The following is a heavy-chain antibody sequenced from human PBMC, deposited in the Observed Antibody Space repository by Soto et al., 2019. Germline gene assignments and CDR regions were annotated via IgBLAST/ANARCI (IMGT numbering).Heavy chain of an antibody. CDR2: ISAYNGNT. Sequence: ASVKVSCKASGYTFTSYGISWVRQAPGQGLEWMGWISAYNGNTNYAQKLQGRVTMTTDTSTSTAYMELRSLRSDDTAVYYCARLNNRDPRSYFDYSGQATLVTVSS. CDR3: ARLNNRDPRSYFDY. J-gene: IGHJ4*02. V-gene: IGHV1-18*01. D-gene: IGHD1-1*01. CDR1: GYTFTSYG.